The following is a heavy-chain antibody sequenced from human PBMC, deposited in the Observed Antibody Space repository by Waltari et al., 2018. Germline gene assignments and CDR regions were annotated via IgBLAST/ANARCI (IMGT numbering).Heavy chain of an antibody. CDR1: GFTISSFW. Sequence: EVQLVESGGGLVQPGGSLRLSCGASGFTISSFWMSWVRQPPGKGLEWVANIKQDGSEKYYVDSVKGRFTISKDNAKNSLYLTMNSRRVEDTAVYYCARVADTPFDYWGQGTLVTVSS. J-gene: IGHJ4*02. CDR3: ARVADTPFDY. V-gene: IGHV3-7*01. CDR2: IKQDGSEK. D-gene: IGHD2-2*02.